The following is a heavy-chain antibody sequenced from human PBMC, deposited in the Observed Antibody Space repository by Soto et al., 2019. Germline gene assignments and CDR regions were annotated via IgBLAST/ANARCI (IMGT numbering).Heavy chain of an antibody. CDR1: GGSISSGGYY. D-gene: IGHD3-10*01. J-gene: IGHJ5*02. CDR3: ARDLRGDMVRGVTVNWFDP. Sequence: QVQLQESGPGLVKPSQTLSLTGTVSGGSISSGGYYWSWIRQHPGKGLEWIGYIYYSGSTYYNPSLKSRVTISVDTSKNQFSLKLSSVTAADTAVYYCARDLRGDMVRGVTVNWFDPWGQGTLVTVSS. V-gene: IGHV4-31*03. CDR2: IYYSGST.